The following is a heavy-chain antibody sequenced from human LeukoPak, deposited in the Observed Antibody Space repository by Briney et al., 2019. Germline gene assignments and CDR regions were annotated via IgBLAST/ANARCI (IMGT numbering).Heavy chain of an antibody. Sequence: GGSLRLSCAASGFTLSTFAMHWVRQAPGKGLEYVSAISTDGGGTYYANSVKGRFTISRDNSKNMLYLQMGSLRPEDMAVYYCARYGAGSCYDYWGQGTLVTVSS. CDR3: ARYGAGSCYDY. V-gene: IGHV3-64*01. CDR1: GFTLSTFA. D-gene: IGHD2-15*01. J-gene: IGHJ4*02. CDR2: ISTDGGGT.